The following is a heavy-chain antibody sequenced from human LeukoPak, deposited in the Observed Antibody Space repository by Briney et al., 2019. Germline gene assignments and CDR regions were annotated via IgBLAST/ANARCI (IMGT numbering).Heavy chain of an antibody. D-gene: IGHD4/OR15-4a*01. CDR3: ARLGAHGMDV. Sequence: SETLSLTCAVYGGSFSGYYWSWIRQPPGKGLEWIGYIYYSGSTNYNPSLKSRVTISVDTSKNQFSLKLSSVTAADTAVYYCARLGAHGMDVWGQGTTVTVSS. J-gene: IGHJ6*02. V-gene: IGHV4-59*08. CDR1: GGSFSGYY. CDR2: IYYSGST.